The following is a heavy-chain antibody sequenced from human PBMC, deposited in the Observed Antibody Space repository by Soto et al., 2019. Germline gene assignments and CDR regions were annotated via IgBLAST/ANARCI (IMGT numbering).Heavy chain of an antibody. D-gene: IGHD3-10*01. CDR3: ARDYYGSGSYYGRMDV. CDR1: GFTFSSYG. CDR2: IGYDGSNK. V-gene: IGHV3-33*01. Sequence: GGSLRLSCAASGFTFSSYGIHWVRQAAGKGLEWVAVIGYDGSNKYYADSVKGRFTISRDNSKNTLYLQMNSLRAEDTAVYYCARDYYGSGSYYGRMDVWGQGTTVTVSS. J-gene: IGHJ6*02.